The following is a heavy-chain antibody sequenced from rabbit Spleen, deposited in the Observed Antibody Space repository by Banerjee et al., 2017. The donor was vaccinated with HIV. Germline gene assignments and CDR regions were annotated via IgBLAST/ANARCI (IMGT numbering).Heavy chain of an antibody. CDR3: ARDTGSSFSSYGMDL. V-gene: IGHV1S45*01. J-gene: IGHJ6*01. CDR1: GFSFTDRDV. Sequence: KPEGSLTLTCKASGFSFTDRDVMCWVRQAPGKGLEWIACINTATGKAVYANWAKGRFTISRTSSTTVTLQMTSLTAADTATYFCARDTGSSFSSYGMDLWGPGTLVTVS. D-gene: IGHD8-1*01. CDR2: INTATGKA.